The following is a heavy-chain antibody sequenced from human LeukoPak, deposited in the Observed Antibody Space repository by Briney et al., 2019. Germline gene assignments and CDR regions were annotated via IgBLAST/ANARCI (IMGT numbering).Heavy chain of an antibody. Sequence: GSLILSCAASGFTFSGHSMTWVRQAPGKGLEVVANIKLDGSERIYVDFVKGRFTISRENSDHSMYLQTNNLRAEDTAVYYCGRVIAGAIDYWGQGTLVTVSS. CDR1: GFTFSGHS. J-gene: IGHJ4*02. V-gene: IGHV3-7*01. CDR2: IKLDGSER. D-gene: IGHD6-13*01. CDR3: GRVIAGAIDY.